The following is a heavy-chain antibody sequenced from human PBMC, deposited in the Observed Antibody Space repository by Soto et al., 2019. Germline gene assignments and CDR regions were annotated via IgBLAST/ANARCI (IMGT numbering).Heavy chain of an antibody. CDR1: GYTFTSYY. V-gene: IGHV1-46*01. Sequence: ASVKVSCKASGYTFTSYYMHWVRQAPGQGLEWMGIINPSGGSTSYAQKFQGRVTMTRDTSTSTVYMELSSLRSEDTAVYYCARGGTWISGPRCCMDVWGQGTTVTVSS. D-gene: IGHD5-12*01. CDR2: INPSGGST. J-gene: IGHJ6*02. CDR3: ARGGTWISGPRCCMDV.